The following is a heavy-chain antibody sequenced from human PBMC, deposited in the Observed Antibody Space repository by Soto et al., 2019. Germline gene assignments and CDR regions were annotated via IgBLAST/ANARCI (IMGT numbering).Heavy chain of an antibody. J-gene: IGHJ4*02. Sequence: QVQLVQSATEVKKPGASVKVSCKASGYTLTNYGIRWVQQDPGQRPEWMGWINTYNGNSNYAQKFQGRVTMTTEPSTNTAYLELRCLTSDDTAVHCFAGQCTGCWCYCIYWGQGTLVTVSS. CDR2: INTYNGNS. D-gene: IGHD2-8*02. V-gene: IGHV1-18*01. CDR1: GYTLTNYG. CDR3: AGQCTGCWCYCIY.